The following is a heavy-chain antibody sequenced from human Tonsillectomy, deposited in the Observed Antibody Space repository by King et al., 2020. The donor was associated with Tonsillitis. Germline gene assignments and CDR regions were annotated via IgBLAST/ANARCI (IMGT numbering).Heavy chain of an antibody. J-gene: IGHJ5*02. CDR2: IIPLFGVP. CDR3: ARDNPGWDFPPRGWFDP. CDR1: GGTFSNFA. Sequence: QLVQSAAEVKKPGSSVKVSCKASGGTFSNFAISWVRQAPGQGLEWMGGIIPLFGVPNYAQKFQDRVTISADESTSTAYMELSSLRSEETAFYYCARDNPGWDFPPRGWFDPWGQGTLVTVSS. D-gene: IGHD3-3*01. V-gene: IGHV1-69*12.